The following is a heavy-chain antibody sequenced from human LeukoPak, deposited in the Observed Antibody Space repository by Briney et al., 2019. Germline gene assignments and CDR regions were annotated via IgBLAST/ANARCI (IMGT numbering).Heavy chain of an antibody. J-gene: IGHJ4*02. CDR1: GYTFTSYD. V-gene: IGHV1-8*01. CDR2: MNPNSGNT. CDR3: ARSFGSGYYYLFDY. D-gene: IGHD3-22*01. Sequence: ASVKVSCKASGYTFTSYDINWVRHATGPGLEWMGWMNPNSGNTGYAQKFQGRVTMTRNTSISTAYMELSSLRSEDTAVYYCARSFGSGYYYLFDYWGQGTLVTVSS.